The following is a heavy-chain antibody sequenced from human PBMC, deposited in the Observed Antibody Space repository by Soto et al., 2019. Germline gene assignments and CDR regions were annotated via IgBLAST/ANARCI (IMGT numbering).Heavy chain of an antibody. CDR3: ARDRGITIFGVVMLTKWFDP. CDR1: GDSVSSNSAA. V-gene: IGHV6-1*01. D-gene: IGHD3-3*01. J-gene: IGHJ5*02. Sequence: PSQTLSLTCVISGDSVSSNSAAWNWIRQSPSRGLEWLGRTYYRSKWYNDYAVSVKSRITINPDTSKNQFSLQLNSVTPEDTAVYYCARDRGITIFGVVMLTKWFDPWGQGTLVTVSS. CDR2: TYYRSKWYN.